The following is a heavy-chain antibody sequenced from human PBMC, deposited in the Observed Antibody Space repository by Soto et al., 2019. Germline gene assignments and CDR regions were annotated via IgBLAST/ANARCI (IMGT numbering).Heavy chain of an antibody. CDR1: GFTFSTYY. Sequence: GGSLRLSCAASGFTFSTYYMNWVRQSPGKGLEWVANIRPDGSTTFYVDSVKGRFTISRDNAKNSLFLQMNSLRDEDTALYYCAKGDGDHSTDFWGQGTLVTVSS. CDR2: IRPDGSTT. CDR3: AKGDGDHSTDF. D-gene: IGHD2-21*01. V-gene: IGHV3-7*01. J-gene: IGHJ4*02.